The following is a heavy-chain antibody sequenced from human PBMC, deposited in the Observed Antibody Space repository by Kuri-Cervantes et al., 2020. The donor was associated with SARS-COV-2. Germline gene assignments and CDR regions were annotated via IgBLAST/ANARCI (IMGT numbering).Heavy chain of an antibody. V-gene: IGHV3-23*01. CDR3: SRDLRLGKSLDY. CDR1: GFTFSGYW. CDR2: ISGSGGST. Sequence: GESLKTSCAASGFTFSGYWMHWVRQAPGKGLEWVSAISGSGGSTYYADSVKGRFTIARENSKNTRYLQMNSLRAEDTAVYYCSRDLRLGKSLDYWGQGTLVTVSS. J-gene: IGHJ4*02. D-gene: IGHD7-27*01.